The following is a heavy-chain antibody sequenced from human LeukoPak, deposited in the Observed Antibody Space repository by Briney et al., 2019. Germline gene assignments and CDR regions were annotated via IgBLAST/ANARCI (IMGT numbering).Heavy chain of an antibody. CDR1: GFTFSSYG. V-gene: IGHV3-30*18. D-gene: IGHD2-2*02. Sequence: GGSLRLSCAASGFTFSSYGMHWVRQAPGKGLEWVAVISYDGSNKYYADSVKGRFTISRGNSKNTLYLQMNSLRAEDTAVYYCAKDRSRYCSSTSCYTHFDYWGQGTLVTVSS. CDR3: AKDRSRYCSSTSCYTHFDY. CDR2: ISYDGSNK. J-gene: IGHJ4*02.